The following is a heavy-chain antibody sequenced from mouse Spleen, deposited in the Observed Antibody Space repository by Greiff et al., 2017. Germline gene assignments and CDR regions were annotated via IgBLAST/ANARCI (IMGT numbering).Heavy chain of an antibody. CDR2: IWIDGST. D-gene: IGHD2-10*01. CDR1: GFSLTNYA. V-gene: IGHV2-4-1*01. Sequence: VKLMEPGPGLVAPSQSLSITCTVSGFSLTNYAVHWVRQSPGKGLEWLGVIWIDGSTDYNAAFISRLSIRKDNSKSQVFFKMTSLQADDTARYYCARKKTYYGNLDYAMDYWGQGTSVTVSS. J-gene: IGHJ4*01. CDR3: ARKKTYYGNLDYAMDY.